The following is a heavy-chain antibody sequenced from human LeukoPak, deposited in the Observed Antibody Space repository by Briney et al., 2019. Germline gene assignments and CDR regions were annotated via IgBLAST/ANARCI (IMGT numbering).Heavy chain of an antibody. V-gene: IGHV4-39*01. CDR3: AIQGYSSSWTPRYYYYYGMDV. CDR2: IYYSGST. J-gene: IGHJ6*02. CDR1: GGSISSSSYY. Sequence: SETLSLTCTVSGGSISSSSYYWGWIRQPPGKGLEWLGSIYYSGSTYYNPSLKSRVTISVDTSKNQFSLKLSSVTAADTAVYYCAIQGYSSSWTPRYYYYYGMDVWGQGTTVTVSS. D-gene: IGHD6-13*01.